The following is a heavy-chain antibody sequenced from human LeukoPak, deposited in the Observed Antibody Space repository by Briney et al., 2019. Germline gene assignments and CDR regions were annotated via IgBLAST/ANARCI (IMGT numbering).Heavy chain of an antibody. V-gene: IGHV3-7*04. D-gene: IGHD1-1*01. Sequence: PGGSLRLSCAASRFTFSDYWMSWVRQAPGKGLEWVANIKQDGSDKYYVDSVKGRFTISRDNAKNSLYLQMNSLRAEDTAVYYCARYKNGGNYDYWGQGTLVAVAS. CDR1: RFTFSDYW. J-gene: IGHJ4*02. CDR3: ARYKNGGNYDY. CDR2: IKQDGSDK.